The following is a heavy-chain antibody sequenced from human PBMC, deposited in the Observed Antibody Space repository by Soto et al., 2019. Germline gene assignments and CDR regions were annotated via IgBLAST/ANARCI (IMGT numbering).Heavy chain of an antibody. CDR2: MNPNSGNT. D-gene: IGHD2-8*01. Sequence: ASVKVSCKASGYTFTSYDINWVRQATGQGLEWMGWMNPNSGNTGYAQKFQGRVTMTRNTSISTAYMELSSLRSEDTAVYYCARGLMVAQVDAFDIWGQGTMVTVSS. J-gene: IGHJ3*02. CDR3: ARGLMVAQVDAFDI. CDR1: GYTFTSYD. V-gene: IGHV1-8*01.